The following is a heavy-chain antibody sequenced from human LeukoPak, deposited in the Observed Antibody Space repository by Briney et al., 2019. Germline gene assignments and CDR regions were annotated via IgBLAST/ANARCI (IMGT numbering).Heavy chain of an antibody. V-gene: IGHV4-34*01. CDR2: INHSGST. J-gene: IGHJ4*02. CDR1: GGSFSGYY. CDR3: ARSQGVQWLKFDY. Sequence: SETLSLTCAVYGGSFSGYYWSWIRQPPGKGLEWIGEINHSGSTNYNPSLKSRVTISVDTSKNQFSLKLSSVTAADTAVYYCARSQGVQWLKFDYWGQGTLVTVSS. D-gene: IGHD6-19*01.